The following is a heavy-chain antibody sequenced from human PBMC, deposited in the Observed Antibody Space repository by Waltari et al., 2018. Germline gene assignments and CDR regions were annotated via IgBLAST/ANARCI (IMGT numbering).Heavy chain of an antibody. D-gene: IGHD3-16*02. CDR1: GGTFSSYAI. V-gene: IGHV4-31*01. J-gene: IGHJ5*02. CDR3: ARGGSDYVWGSYRWGNWFDP. CDR2: IYYSGST. Sequence: QVQLVQSGAEVKKPGSSVKVSCKASGGTFSSYAISWVRQAPGQGLEWIGYIYYSGSTYYNPSLKSLVTISVDTSKNQFSLKLSSVTAADTAVYYCARGGSDYVWGSYRWGNWFDPWGQGTLVTVSS.